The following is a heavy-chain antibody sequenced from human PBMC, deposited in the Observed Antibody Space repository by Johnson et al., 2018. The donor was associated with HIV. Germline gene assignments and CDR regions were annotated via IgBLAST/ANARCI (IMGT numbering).Heavy chain of an antibody. V-gene: IGHV3-15*01. CDR1: GFTFSNAW. Sequence: MQLVESGGGLVKPGGSLRLSCAASGFTFSNAWMTWVRQAPGKGLEWVGRIKSKTDGGTTGYAAPVKGRFTISRDDSKDPLYLQINSLKTEDTAVYYCTSEGAFYDAFDIWGQGAMVTVSS. J-gene: IGHJ3*02. D-gene: IGHD3-16*01. CDR3: TSEGAFYDAFDI. CDR2: IKSKTDGGTT.